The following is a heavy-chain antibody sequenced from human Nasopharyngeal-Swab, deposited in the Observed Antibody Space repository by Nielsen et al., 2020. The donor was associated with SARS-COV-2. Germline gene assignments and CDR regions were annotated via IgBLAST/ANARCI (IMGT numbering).Heavy chain of an antibody. CDR2: ITWNSGV. V-gene: IGHV3-9*01. D-gene: IGHD4-11*01. Sequence: GGSLRLSCVASGFTYAAYAMHWVRQAPGKGLEWVSGITWNSGVAYTDSVKGRFTISRDNARNSLYLQMNSLRTEDTAFYYCTKGRADYSNPSFDNWGQGTLVTVSS. CDR3: TKGRADYSNPSFDN. J-gene: IGHJ4*02. CDR1: GFTYAAYA.